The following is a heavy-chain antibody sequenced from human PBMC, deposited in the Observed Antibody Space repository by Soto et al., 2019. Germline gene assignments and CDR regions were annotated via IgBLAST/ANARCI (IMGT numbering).Heavy chain of an antibody. CDR2: MSGSGGST. J-gene: IGHJ4*02. Sequence: PGGSMRLSCAASGFTFSSDAMSWVRQAPGKGVEGVSAMSGSGGSTYYADSVKGLFTISRDNSKNTLYLQMNSLRDEHTAVYYCGGSPYESDYWGQGTLVTVSS. CDR1: GFTFSSDA. CDR3: GGSPYESDY. D-gene: IGHD5-12*01. V-gene: IGHV3-23*01.